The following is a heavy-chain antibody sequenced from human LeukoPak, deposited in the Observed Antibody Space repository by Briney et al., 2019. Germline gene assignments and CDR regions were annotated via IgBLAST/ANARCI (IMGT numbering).Heavy chain of an antibody. D-gene: IGHD3-22*01. CDR1: GFTFRNYR. V-gene: IGHV3-21*01. CDR3: ARDQRDSSGYYQNYFDS. Sequence: GGSLRLSCAASGFTFRNYRMNWVRQAPGKGLECVSAISGSSTYIYYADSLKGRFTISRDNAKNSLYLQMNSLRAEDTAVYYCARDQRDSSGYYQNYFDSWGQGTLVTVSS. J-gene: IGHJ4*02. CDR2: ISGSSTYI.